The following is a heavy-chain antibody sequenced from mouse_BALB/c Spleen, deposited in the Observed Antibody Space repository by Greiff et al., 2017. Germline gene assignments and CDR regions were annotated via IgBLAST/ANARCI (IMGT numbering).Heavy chain of an antibody. V-gene: IGHV5-17*02. CDR1: GFTFSSFG. CDR2: ISSGSSTI. Sequence: EVQVVESGGGLVQPGGSRKLSCAASGFTFSSFGMHWVRQAPEKGLEWVAYISSGSSTIYYADTVKGRFTISRDNPKNTLFLQMTSLRSEDTAMYYCARPYYYGSRGYYAMDYWGQGTSVTVSS. J-gene: IGHJ4*01. D-gene: IGHD1-1*01. CDR3: ARPYYYGSRGYYAMDY.